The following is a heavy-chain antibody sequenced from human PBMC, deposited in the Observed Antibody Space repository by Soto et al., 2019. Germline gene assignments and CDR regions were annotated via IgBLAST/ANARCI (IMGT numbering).Heavy chain of an antibody. CDR1: GYTFTVYG. J-gene: IGHJ4*02. V-gene: IGHV1-18*01. Sequence: ASVKVSCKASGYTFTVYGITWLRQAPGQRLEWMGWINAYTGDTNYAQKFQGRVTMTTDTSTSTVYMELRSLGSDDTATYYCARTSYIAAAGPSLFDYWGQGTLVTVSS. D-gene: IGHD6-13*01. CDR2: INAYTGDT. CDR3: ARTSYIAAAGPSLFDY.